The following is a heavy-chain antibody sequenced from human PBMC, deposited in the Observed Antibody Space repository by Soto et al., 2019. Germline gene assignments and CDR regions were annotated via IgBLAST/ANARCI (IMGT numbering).Heavy chain of an antibody. CDR3: ARDMESAAGIYSYFDP. J-gene: IGHJ5*02. V-gene: IGHV3-74*01. Sequence: GGSLRLSCAGSGFNFSSDWMHWVRQAPGKGLVWVSRIDTDGIVINYADSVRVRFTISRDNAKNTLYLQMNSLRAEDTAIYYCARDMESAAGIYSYFDPWGQGTLVTVSS. D-gene: IGHD6-13*01. CDR1: GFNFSSDW. CDR2: IDTDGIVI.